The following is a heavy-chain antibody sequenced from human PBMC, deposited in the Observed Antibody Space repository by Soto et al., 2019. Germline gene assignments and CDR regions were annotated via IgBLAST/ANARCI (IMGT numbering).Heavy chain of an antibody. CDR1: GGSFSGYY. D-gene: IGHD3-10*01. CDR2: INHSGST. J-gene: IGHJ5*02. Sequence: QVQLQQWGAGLLKPSETLSLTCAVYGGSFSGYYWSWIRQPPGKGLEWMGEINHSGSTNYNPSLKSRVTISVDPSKNQFSLQLSSVTAADTAVYYWARDRRLITMVRGVSLWFDPWGQGTLVTVSS. V-gene: IGHV4-34*01. CDR3: ARDRRLITMVRGVSLWFDP.